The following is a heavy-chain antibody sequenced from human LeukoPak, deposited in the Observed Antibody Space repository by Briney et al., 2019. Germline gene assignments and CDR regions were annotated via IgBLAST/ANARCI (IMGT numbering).Heavy chain of an antibody. J-gene: IGHJ4*02. D-gene: IGHD6-19*01. CDR3: ARGMGVAGTEGSDY. CDR1: GFTFSSYS. V-gene: IGHV3-21*01. CDR2: ISSGATYI. Sequence: GGSLRLSCAASGFTFSSYSMIWVRQAPGKGLEWVSSISSGATYIYYTDSVKGRFTISRDNTNNSLYLQMNSLMVGDTAVYFCARGMGVAGTEGSDYWGQGTLVTVSS.